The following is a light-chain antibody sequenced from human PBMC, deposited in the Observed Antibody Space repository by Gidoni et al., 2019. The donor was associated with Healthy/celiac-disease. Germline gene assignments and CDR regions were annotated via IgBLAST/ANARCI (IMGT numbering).Light chain of an antibody. J-gene: IGLJ2*01. Sequence: SYELTQPPSVSVSPGQTASITCSGDKLGDQYACWYQQKPGQSPVLVIYQDSKLPSGLPERFSGSNSGNTATLTISGTQAMDEADYYCQAWDSSTVVFGGGTKLTVL. CDR3: QAWDSSTVV. CDR1: KLGDQY. CDR2: QDS. V-gene: IGLV3-1*01.